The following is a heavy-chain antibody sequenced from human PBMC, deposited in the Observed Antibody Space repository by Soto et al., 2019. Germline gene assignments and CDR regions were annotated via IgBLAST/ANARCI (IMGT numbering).Heavy chain of an antibody. D-gene: IGHD4-17*01. CDR3: AGDLYGDLYYFDY. Sequence: QVQLVESGGGLVKPGGSLRLSCAASGFTFSYYYMSWVRQAPGKGLDWVSYISSDGNTMYYADSVKGRFTISRDNAKNSLSLQMNSLRAEDTAVYFCAGDLYGDLYYFDYWGQGTLVTVSS. J-gene: IGHJ4*02. CDR1: GFTFSYYY. CDR2: ISSDGNTM. V-gene: IGHV3-11*01.